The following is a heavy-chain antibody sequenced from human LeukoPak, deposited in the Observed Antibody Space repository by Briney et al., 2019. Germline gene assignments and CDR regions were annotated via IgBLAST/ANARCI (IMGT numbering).Heavy chain of an antibody. CDR2: INHSGST. CDR1: GGSFSGYY. CDR3: ARGRPGNYCSSTSCYMRGYYYYYYMDV. Sequence: SETLSLTCAVYGGSFSGYYWSWIRQPPGKGLEWIGEINHSGSTNYNPSLKSRVTISVDTSKNQVPLKLSSVTAADTAVYYCARGRPGNYCSSTSCYMRGYYYYYYMDVWGKGTTVTVSS. D-gene: IGHD2-2*02. J-gene: IGHJ6*03. V-gene: IGHV4-34*01.